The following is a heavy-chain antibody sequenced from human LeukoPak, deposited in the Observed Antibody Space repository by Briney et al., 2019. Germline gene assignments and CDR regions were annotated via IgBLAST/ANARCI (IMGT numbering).Heavy chain of an antibody. CDR3: ARLHYFWSGYYIDY. V-gene: IGHV3-74*01. J-gene: IGHJ4*02. D-gene: IGHD3-3*01. CDR1: GFTFSTYW. Sequence: GGSLRLSCAASGFTFSTYWMYWVRQAPGKGLVWVSRINTDGSDTNYADSVKGRFTISRDNAKNTLYLQMNSLRADDTAVYYCARLHYFWSGYYIDYWGQGTLVTVSS. CDR2: INTDGSDT.